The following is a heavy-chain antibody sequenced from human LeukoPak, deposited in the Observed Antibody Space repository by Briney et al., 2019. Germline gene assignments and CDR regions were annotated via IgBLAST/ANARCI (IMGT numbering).Heavy chain of an antibody. CDR3: ARAYYDSSGYYSFDY. CDR2: ISAYNGNT. Sequence: GASVKVSCKASGYTFTGYYMHWVRQAPGQGLEWMGWISAYNGNTNYAQKLQGRVTMTTDTSTGTAYMELRSLRSDDTAVYYCARAYYDSSGYYSFDYWGQGTLVTVSS. D-gene: IGHD3-22*01. V-gene: IGHV1-18*04. J-gene: IGHJ4*02. CDR1: GYTFTGYY.